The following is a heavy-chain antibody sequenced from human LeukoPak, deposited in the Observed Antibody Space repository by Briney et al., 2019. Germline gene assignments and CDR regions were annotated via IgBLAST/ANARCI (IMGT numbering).Heavy chain of an antibody. V-gene: IGHV4-34*01. CDR2: INHSGST. CDR1: GGSFSGYY. CDR3: ARGVRRGYDYVWGSYRYPPYFFDY. J-gene: IGHJ4*02. Sequence: SETLSLTCAVYGGSFSGYYWSWIRQPPGKGLEWIGEINHSGSTNYNPSLKSRVTISVDTSKNQFSLKLSSVTAADTAVYYCARGVRRGYDYVWGSYRYPPYFFDYWGQGTLVTVSS. D-gene: IGHD3-16*02.